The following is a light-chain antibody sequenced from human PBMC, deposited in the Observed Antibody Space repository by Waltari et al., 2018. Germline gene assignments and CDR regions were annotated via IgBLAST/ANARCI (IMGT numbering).Light chain of an antibody. V-gene: IGLV2-14*01. CDR1: SSDIGGYNY. J-gene: IGLJ2*01. CDR3: SSYSYSSGTLVI. CDR2: EVT. Sequence: QSALTQPASVSGSPGQSITISCTGTSSDIGGYNYVSWYQQHPGKAPELIIVEVTNRPSGVFHRFSGSRSANTASLTISARQADDEADYYCSSYSYSSGTLVIFGGGTRLTVL.